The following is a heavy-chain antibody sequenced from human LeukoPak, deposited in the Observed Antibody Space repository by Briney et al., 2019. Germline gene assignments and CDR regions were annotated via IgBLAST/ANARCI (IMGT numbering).Heavy chain of an antibody. CDR3: AREAPFCSSTSCYISAFDI. CDR1: GGSISSYY. V-gene: IGHV4-4*07. D-gene: IGHD2-2*02. Sequence: SETLSLTCTVSGGSISSYYWSWIRQPAGKGLEWIGRIYTSGSTNYNPSLKSRVTITVDTSKNQFSLKLSSVTAAYAAVYYCAREAPFCSSTSCYISAFDIWGQGTMVTVSS. CDR2: IYTSGST. J-gene: IGHJ3*02.